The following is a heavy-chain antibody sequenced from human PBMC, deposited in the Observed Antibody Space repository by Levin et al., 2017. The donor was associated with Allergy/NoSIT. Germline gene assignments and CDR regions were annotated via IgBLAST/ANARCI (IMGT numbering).Heavy chain of an antibody. J-gene: IGHJ3*02. D-gene: IGHD3-10*01. V-gene: IGHV2-5*02. CDR3: AHSGFGELFDAFDM. CDR1: GFSLSTSEVG. Sequence: GSGPTLVKPTQTLTLTCTFSGFSLSTSEVGVGWIRPPPGKALEWLALIYWDDDKRYNPSLKSRLTITKDTSKSQVILTMTNTDPVDTATYYCAHSGFGELFDAFDMWGQGTMVTVSS. CDR2: IYWDDDK.